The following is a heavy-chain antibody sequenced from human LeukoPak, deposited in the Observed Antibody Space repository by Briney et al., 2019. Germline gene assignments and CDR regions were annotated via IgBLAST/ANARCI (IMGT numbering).Heavy chain of an antibody. Sequence: PGRSLRLSCAASGFTFSSCGMHWVRQAPGKGLEWVAVIWYDGSNKYYADSVKGRSTISRDNSKNTLYLQMNSLRAEDTAVYYCARDESDIVVVVAARDYYYYGMDVWGQGTTVTVSS. D-gene: IGHD2-15*01. CDR2: IWYDGSNK. V-gene: IGHV3-33*01. CDR1: GFTFSSCG. CDR3: ARDESDIVVVVAARDYYYYGMDV. J-gene: IGHJ6*02.